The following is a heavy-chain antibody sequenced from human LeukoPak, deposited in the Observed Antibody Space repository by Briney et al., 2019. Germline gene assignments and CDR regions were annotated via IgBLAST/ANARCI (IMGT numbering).Heavy chain of an antibody. CDR2: IWYDGSNK. D-gene: IGHD2-2*01. CDR3: ARSGYCSSTSCYAVDY. J-gene: IGHJ4*02. V-gene: IGHV3-33*01. CDR1: GFTFSSYG. Sequence: GRSLRLSCAASGFTFSSYGMHWVRQAPGKGLEWVAVIWYDGSNKYYADSVKGRFTISRDNSKNTLYLQMNSLRAEDTAVYYCARSGYCSSTSCYAVDYWGQGTLVIVSS.